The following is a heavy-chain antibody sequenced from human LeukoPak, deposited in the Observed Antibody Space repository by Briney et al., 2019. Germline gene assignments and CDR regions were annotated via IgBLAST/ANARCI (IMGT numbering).Heavy chain of an antibody. D-gene: IGHD3-3*01. Sequence: ASVKVSCKTSGYTFTDYYMYWVRQAPGQGLEWMGWINPNSGDTNHARRFQGRVTMTRETSISTAYMELSRLRSDDTAVYYCATSTTIFGVVSGDYWGQGTLVTVS. CDR2: INPNSGDT. V-gene: IGHV1-2*02. CDR3: ATSTTIFGVVSGDY. CDR1: GYTFTDYY. J-gene: IGHJ4*02.